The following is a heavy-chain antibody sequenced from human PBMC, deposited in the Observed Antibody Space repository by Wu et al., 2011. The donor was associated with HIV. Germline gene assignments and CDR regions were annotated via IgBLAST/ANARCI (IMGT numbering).Heavy chain of an antibody. CDR1: GYTFADYY. J-gene: IGHJ3*02. CDR2: VNPSPYSGST. V-gene: IGHV1-2*02. CDR3: ARDLRRSTAFDM. Sequence: QVQLVQSGAEVKKPGASVKVSCKASGYTFADYYIHWVRQAPGQGLEWMGWVNPSPYSGSTIYAQKFEGRVTMTRDTSISTAYLELTTLRPDDTAVYYCARDLRRSTAFDMWARGQVVTVSS.